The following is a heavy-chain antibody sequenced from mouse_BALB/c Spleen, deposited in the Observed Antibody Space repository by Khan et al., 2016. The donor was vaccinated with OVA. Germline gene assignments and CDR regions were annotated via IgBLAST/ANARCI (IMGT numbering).Heavy chain of an antibody. J-gene: IGHJ3*01. CDR1: GYTFTDYA. CDR2: ISTYYGDA. CDR3: VRGSGNSRFAY. V-gene: IGHV1S137*01. Sequence: QVRLQQSGAELVRPGVSVKISCKGSGYTFTDYAMHWVKQSHAKSLEWIGVISTYYGDASYNQKFKGKATMTVDKSSSTAYMELARLTSEDSAIYDCVRGSGNSRFAYWGQGTLVTVSA. D-gene: IGHD1-3*01.